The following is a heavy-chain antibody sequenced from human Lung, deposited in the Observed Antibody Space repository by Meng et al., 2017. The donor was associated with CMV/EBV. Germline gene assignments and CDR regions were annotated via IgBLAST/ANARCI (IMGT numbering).Heavy chain of an antibody. CDR3: ARGSRDEAFQH. CDR1: GGSISSYY. Sequence: VQLQDSGPGLVMLSETLSLTCIVSGGSISSYYWSWIGQPAGKGLEWIGRIYTSGSTNYNPSLKSRVTMSVDTSKNQFSLKLSSVTAADTAVYYCARGSRDEAFQHWGQGTLVTVSS. V-gene: IGHV4-4*07. CDR2: IYTSGST. J-gene: IGHJ1*01. D-gene: IGHD5-24*01.